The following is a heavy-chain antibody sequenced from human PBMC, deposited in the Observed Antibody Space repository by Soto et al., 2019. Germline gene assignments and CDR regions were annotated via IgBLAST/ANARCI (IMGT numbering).Heavy chain of an antibody. D-gene: IGHD3-3*01. V-gene: IGHV3-64D*09. J-gene: IGHJ4*02. CDR2: ISSNGGST. CDR1: GFTFSSYA. CDR3: LKGSSYYDFWSCYFDY. Sequence: GGSLRLSCSASGFTFSSYAMHWVRQAPGKGLEYVSAISSNGGSTCYADSVKGRFTISRDNSKNTLYLQMSSLRAEDTAVYYCLKGSSYYDFWSCYFDYWGQGTLVTVSS.